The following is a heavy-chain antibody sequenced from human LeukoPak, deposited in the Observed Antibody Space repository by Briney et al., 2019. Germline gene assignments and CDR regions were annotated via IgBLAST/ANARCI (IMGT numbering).Heavy chain of an antibody. CDR3: AREGLNMVRGVIPKEAWGWFDP. V-gene: IGHV4-61*02. D-gene: IGHD3-10*01. CDR2: IYTTGST. Sequence: SQTLSLTCTVSGGSISSGSYYWNWLRQPAGKGLEWIGRIYTTGSTNYNPSLKSRVTISVDTSKNQFSLKLSSVTAADTAVYYCAREGLNMVRGVIPKEAWGWFDPWGQGTLVTVSS. CDR1: GGSISSGSYY. J-gene: IGHJ5*02.